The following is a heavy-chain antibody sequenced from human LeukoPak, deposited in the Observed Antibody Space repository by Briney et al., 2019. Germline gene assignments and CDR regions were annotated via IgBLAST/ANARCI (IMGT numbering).Heavy chain of an antibody. CDR1: GFTFDDYA. V-gene: IGHV3-9*01. J-gene: IGHJ4*02. D-gene: IGHD1-26*01. Sequence: GGSLRLSCAASGFTFDDYAMHWVRQAPGKGLEWASGISWNSGSIGYADSVKGRFTISRDNAKNSLYLQMNSLRAEDTALYYCAKGNSGSYPKHFDYWGQGTLVTVSS. CDR2: ISWNSGSI. CDR3: AKGNSGSYPKHFDY.